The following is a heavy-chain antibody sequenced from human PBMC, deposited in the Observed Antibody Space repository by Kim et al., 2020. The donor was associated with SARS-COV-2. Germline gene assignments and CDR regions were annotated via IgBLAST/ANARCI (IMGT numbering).Heavy chain of an antibody. J-gene: IGHJ4*02. D-gene: IGHD3-10*01. CDR2: ISSSGSTI. Sequence: GGSLRLSCAASGFTFSDYYMSWIRQAPGKGLEWVSYISSSGSTIYYADSVKGRFTISRDTAKNSLYLQMNSLRAEDTAVYYCARYLYFAPYFDYWDQGTLVTVSS. V-gene: IGHV3-11*04. CDR1: GFTFSDYY. CDR3: ARYLYFAPYFDY.